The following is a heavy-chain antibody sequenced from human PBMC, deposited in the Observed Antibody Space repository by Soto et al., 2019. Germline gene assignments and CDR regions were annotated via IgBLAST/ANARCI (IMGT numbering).Heavy chain of an antibody. D-gene: IGHD3-9*01. CDR1: GGSISSSSYY. Sequence: SETLSLTCTVSGGSISSSSYYWGWIRQPPGKGLEWIGSIYYSGSTYYNPSLKSRVTISVDTSKNQFSLKLSSVTAADTALYYCARRYRNYDILTAYTNWFDPWGQGTLVTVS. CDR2: IYYSGST. J-gene: IGHJ5*02. CDR3: ARRYRNYDILTAYTNWFDP. V-gene: IGHV4-39*01.